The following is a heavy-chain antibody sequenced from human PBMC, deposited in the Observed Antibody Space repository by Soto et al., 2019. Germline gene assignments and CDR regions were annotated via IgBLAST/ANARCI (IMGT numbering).Heavy chain of an antibody. V-gene: IGHV3-21*01. D-gene: IGHD3-22*01. J-gene: IGHJ4*02. CDR2: ISSSSSYI. Sequence: GGSLRLSCAASGFTFSSYSMNWVRQAPGKGLEWVPSISSSSSYIYYADSVKGRFTISRDNAKNSLYLQMNSLRAEDTAVYYCARESPSGYYDSSGFDYWGQGTLVTVSS. CDR1: GFTFSSYS. CDR3: ARESPSGYYDSSGFDY.